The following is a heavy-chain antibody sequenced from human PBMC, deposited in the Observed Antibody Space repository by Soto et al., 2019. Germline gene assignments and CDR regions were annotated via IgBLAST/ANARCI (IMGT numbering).Heavy chain of an antibody. Sequence: SVKVSCKASGYTLSGYYMHWVRQAPGQGLEWMGWISAYNGNTNYAQNLQGRVTMTTDTSTSTAYMELRSLRSDDTAVYYCARDLPPVDYWGQGTLVTVSS. CDR2: ISAYNGNT. CDR1: GYTLSGYY. J-gene: IGHJ4*02. CDR3: ARDLPPVDY. V-gene: IGHV1-18*04.